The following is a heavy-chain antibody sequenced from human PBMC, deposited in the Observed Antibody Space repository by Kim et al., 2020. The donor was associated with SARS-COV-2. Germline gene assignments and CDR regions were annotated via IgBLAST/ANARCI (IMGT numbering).Heavy chain of an antibody. V-gene: IGHV6-1*01. CDR1: GDDVSGNSVS. Sequence: SQTLSLTCAISGDDVSGNSVSWKWIRQSPSRGLEWLGRTYYRSKWFTDYAVSVKGRITINPDTSKNQFSLQLSSVTPDDTAVYYCTRKFGKWGQGTLVTVSS. CDR3: TRKFGK. CDR2: TYYRSKWFT. D-gene: IGHD3-10*01. J-gene: IGHJ4*02.